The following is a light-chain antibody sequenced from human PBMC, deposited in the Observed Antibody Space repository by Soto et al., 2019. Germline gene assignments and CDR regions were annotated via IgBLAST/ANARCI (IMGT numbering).Light chain of an antibody. CDR1: SSDVGAYNH. V-gene: IGLV2-8*01. CDR3: TSHAGTINFPYI. J-gene: IGLJ1*01. CDR2: EVN. Sequence: QSVLTQPPSASGSPGQSVTISCTGTSSDVGAYNHVSWYQHHPGKAPKLMVYEVNKRPSGVPDRFSGSKSGNTASLTVSGLQAEDEADYYCTSHAGTINFPYIFGTGTKVTVL.